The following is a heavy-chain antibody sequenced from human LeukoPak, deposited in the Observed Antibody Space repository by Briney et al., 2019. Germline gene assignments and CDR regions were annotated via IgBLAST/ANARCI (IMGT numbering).Heavy chain of an antibody. Sequence: PGGSLRLSCAASGFTFSSYDMHWVRQATGKGLEWVSAIGTAGDTYYPGSVKGRFTISRENSKNSLYLQMSSLRAGDTAVYYCAREGVYGSGAESLYGMDVWGQGTTVTVSS. V-gene: IGHV3-13*01. J-gene: IGHJ6*02. CDR1: GFTFSSYD. CDR3: AREGVYGSGAESLYGMDV. D-gene: IGHD3-10*01. CDR2: IGTAGDT.